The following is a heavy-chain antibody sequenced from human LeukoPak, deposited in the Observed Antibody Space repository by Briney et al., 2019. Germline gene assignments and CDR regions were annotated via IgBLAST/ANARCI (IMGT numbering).Heavy chain of an antibody. V-gene: IGHV3-48*04. CDR1: GFTFSSYS. Sequence: GGSLRLSCAASGFTFSSYSMNWVRQAPGKGLEWVSYISSSSSTIYYADSVKGRFTISRDNAKNSLYLQMNSLRAEDTAVYYCARSPIRGSIRHCSSTSCYRLGWFDPRGQGTLVTVSS. CDR3: ARSPIRGSIRHCSSTSCYRLGWFDP. D-gene: IGHD2-2*01. CDR2: ISSSSSTI. J-gene: IGHJ5*02.